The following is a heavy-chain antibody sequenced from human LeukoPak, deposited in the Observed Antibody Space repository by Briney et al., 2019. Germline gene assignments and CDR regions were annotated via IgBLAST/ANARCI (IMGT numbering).Heavy chain of an antibody. CDR3: AKPQLLWFGEGYYGMDV. J-gene: IGHJ6*04. Sequence: VGSLRPSSAASGFTFSSYGTHGVRQAPGKRLEWVAVISYDGSNKYYADPVKGRFTISRDNSKNTLYLQMNSPRAKDAPVYLCAKPQLLWFGEGYYGMDVWGKGTTVTVSS. CDR1: GFTFSSYG. V-gene: IGHV3-30*18. CDR2: ISYDGSNK. D-gene: IGHD3-10*01.